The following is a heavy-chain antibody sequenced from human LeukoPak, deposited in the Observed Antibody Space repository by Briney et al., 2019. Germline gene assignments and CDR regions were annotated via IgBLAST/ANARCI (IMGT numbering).Heavy chain of an antibody. CDR3: ARPVVVIGAFDI. V-gene: IGHV1-18*01. CDR2: ISAYNGNT. J-gene: IGHJ3*02. Sequence: ASVTVSCKASGYTFTSYGISWVRQAPGQGLEWMGWISAYNGNTNYAQKLQGRVTMTTDTSTSTAYMELRSLRSDDTAVYYCARPVVVIGAFDIWGQGTMVTVSS. D-gene: IGHD3-22*01. CDR1: GYTFTSYG.